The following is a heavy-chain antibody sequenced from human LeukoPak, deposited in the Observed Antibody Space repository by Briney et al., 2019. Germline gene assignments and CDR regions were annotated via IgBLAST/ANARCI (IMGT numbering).Heavy chain of an antibody. CDR2: IYTRRSH. J-gene: IGHJ3*02. V-gene: IGHV4-61*02. D-gene: IGHD3-22*01. CDR3: ARVFGPITMIVGVEI. Sequence: TLSLTCTVSGGSISSGRYHWSWIRRPAGEGLEWIGRIYTRRSHHYHPSLKRRVTISVDTSKNRFSLKLSSVTAADTAVYDCARVFGPITMIVGVEIWGQGTMVTVSS. CDR1: GGSISSGRYH.